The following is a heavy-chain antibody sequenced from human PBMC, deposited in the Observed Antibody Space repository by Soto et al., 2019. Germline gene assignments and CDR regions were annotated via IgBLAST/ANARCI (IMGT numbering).Heavy chain of an antibody. D-gene: IGHD3-3*01. CDR3: AKGYDHNNDFWSGYPLNL. CDR2: ISGTGSSR. J-gene: IGHJ6*02. CDR1: GGTLSGYG. V-gene: IGHV3-23*01. Sequence: GVPMRLSLAATGGTLSGYGRSWIRQAKRKRLERVSTISGTGSSRFHADSVRVQFTISRDLSKNTLHLQMNSLRAEDTAAYYCAKGYDHNNDFWSGYPLNLWAQGTTVADSS.